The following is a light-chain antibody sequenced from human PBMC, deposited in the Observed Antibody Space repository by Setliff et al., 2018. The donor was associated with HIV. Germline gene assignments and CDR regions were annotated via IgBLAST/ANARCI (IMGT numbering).Light chain of an antibody. Sequence: QSVLAQPASVSGSPGQWITISCTGTSSDIGDFDYVSWYQHHPGKVPKLIIFEVTNRPSGVSNRFSGSKSGNTASLTISGLQAEDEADYYCSSYTSTNSYVFGPGTKVTV. J-gene: IGLJ1*01. CDR3: SSYTSTNSYV. V-gene: IGLV2-14*01. CDR2: EVT. CDR1: SSDIGDFDY.